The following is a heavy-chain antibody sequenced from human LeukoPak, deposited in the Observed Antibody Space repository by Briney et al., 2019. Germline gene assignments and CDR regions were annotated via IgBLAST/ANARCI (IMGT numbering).Heavy chain of an antibody. V-gene: IGHV3-23*01. D-gene: IGHD6-13*01. CDR3: ASSSSWYYPHFDY. CDR1: GFTFSSYA. J-gene: IGHJ4*02. CDR2: ISGGGGTT. Sequence: GGSLRLSCAAYGFTFSSYAMTWVRQAPGKGLEWVSGISGGGGTTYYTDSVKGRFTISRDNSKNTLYLQMNSLRAEDTAVYYCASSSSWYYPHFDYWGQGTLVTVSS.